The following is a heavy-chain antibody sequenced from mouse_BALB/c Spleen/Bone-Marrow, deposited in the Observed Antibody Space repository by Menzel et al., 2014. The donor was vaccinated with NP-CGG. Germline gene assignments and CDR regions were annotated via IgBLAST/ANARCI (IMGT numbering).Heavy chain of an antibody. J-gene: IGHJ4*01. D-gene: IGHD2-14*01. CDR2: ISGYYGDA. Sequence: VQLQQSGAKLVRPGVSVKISCKGSGYTFTDHAIHWVKRSHAKSLKWIGVISGYYGDAIYNQKFKGKATMTVDKSPSTAYMELARLTSEDSAIYYCARSGKVRNAMDYWGQGTSVTVSS. CDR3: ARSGKVRNAMDY. CDR1: GYTFTDHA. V-gene: IGHV1S137*01.